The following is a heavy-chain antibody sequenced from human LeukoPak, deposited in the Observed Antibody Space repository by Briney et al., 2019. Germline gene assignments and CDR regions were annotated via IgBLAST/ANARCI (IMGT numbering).Heavy chain of an antibody. V-gene: IGHV4-30-4*01. CDR2: IYYSGST. Sequence: PSETLSLTCTVSGGSISSGDYYWSWIRQPPGKGLEWIGYIYYSGSTYYNPSLKSRVTISVDTSKNQFSLKLSSVTAADTAVYYCARRRPGYSGYENWYDPWGQGTLVTASS. CDR1: GGSISSGDYY. J-gene: IGHJ5*02. CDR3: ARRRPGYSGYENWYDP. D-gene: IGHD5-12*01.